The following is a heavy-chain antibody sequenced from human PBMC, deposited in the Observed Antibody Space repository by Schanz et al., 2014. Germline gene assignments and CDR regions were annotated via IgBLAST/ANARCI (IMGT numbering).Heavy chain of an antibody. CDR2: ISSGSSYA. CDR1: GFTFSDHY. J-gene: IGHJ4*01. V-gene: IGHV3-11*05. D-gene: IGHD6-13*01. CDR3: AREQIMAAAGLVDY. Sequence: QVPLVESGGGLVQPGGSLRLSCAASGFTFSDHYMHWVRQAPGKGLEWVSDISSGSSYANYADSVKGRFTISRDNAKNSLYLQMNSLRAEDTAVYYCAREQIMAAAGLVDYWGHGTLVTVSS.